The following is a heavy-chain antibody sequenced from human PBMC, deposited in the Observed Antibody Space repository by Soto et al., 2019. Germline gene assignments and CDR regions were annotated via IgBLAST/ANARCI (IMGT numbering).Heavy chain of an antibody. J-gene: IGHJ4*02. D-gene: IGHD1-1*01. CDR3: ARAPDGTVAFDV. CDR1: GGSVSSGAYY. V-gene: IGHV4-31*03. Sequence: PSETLSLTCTVSGGSVSSGAYYWSWIRQHPGKGLEWIGYIYYRGGTYYNPSLRGRITISSDTSKNQFSLKLSSVTAADTAVYYCARAPDGTVAFDVWGQGTLVTSPQ. CDR2: IYYRGGT.